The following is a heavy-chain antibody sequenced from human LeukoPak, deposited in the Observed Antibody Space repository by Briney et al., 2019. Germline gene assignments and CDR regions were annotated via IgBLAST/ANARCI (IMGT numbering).Heavy chain of an antibody. V-gene: IGHV1-2*02. CDR3: ARDLVLYSYGHDHYFDY. CDR1: GYTFTGYY. J-gene: IGHJ4*02. Sequence: GASVKVSCKASGYTFTGYYMHWVRQAPGQGLEWRGWINPNSGGTNYAQKFQSRVTMTRDTSISTAYMELSRLRSDDTAVYYCARDLVLYSYGHDHYFDYWGQGTLVTVSS. D-gene: IGHD5-18*01. CDR2: INPNSGGT.